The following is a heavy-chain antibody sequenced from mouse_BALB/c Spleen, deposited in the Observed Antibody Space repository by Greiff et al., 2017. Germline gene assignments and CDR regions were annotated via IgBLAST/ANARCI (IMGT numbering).Heavy chain of an antibody. Sequence: EVQGVESGGDLVKPGGSLKLSCAASGFTFSSYGMSWVRQTPDKRLEWVATISSGGSYTYYPDSVKGRFTISRDNAKNTLYLQMSSLKSEDTAMYYCARGDSSGHGWFAYWGQGTLVTVSA. CDR2: ISSGGSYT. V-gene: IGHV5-6*01. J-gene: IGHJ3*01. CDR1: GFTFSSYG. D-gene: IGHD3-2*01. CDR3: ARGDSSGHGWFAY.